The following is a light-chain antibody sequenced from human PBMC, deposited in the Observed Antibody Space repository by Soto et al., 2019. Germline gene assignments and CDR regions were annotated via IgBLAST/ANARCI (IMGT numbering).Light chain of an antibody. Sequence: DIQMTQSPSTLSASVGDRVTITCRASQSVTGWLAWYQQKPGEAPKLLIYDASTLASGVPSRFSGSGSVTQFTRTISSLQPDDSATYYCQQYHSYSPYTFGQGTKLEIK. CDR1: QSVTGW. CDR2: DAS. J-gene: IGKJ2*01. CDR3: QQYHSYSPYT. V-gene: IGKV1-5*01.